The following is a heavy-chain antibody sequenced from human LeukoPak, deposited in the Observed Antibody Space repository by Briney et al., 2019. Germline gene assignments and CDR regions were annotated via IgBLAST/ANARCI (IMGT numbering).Heavy chain of an antibody. J-gene: IGHJ6*04. D-gene: IGHD3-10*02. V-gene: IGHV3-48*03. Sequence: GGSLRLSCAASGFTFDDYGMSWVRQAPGKGLEWVSYISSSGSTIYYADSVKGRFTISRDNAKNSLYLQMNSLRAEDTAVYYCAELGITMIGGVWGKGTTVTISP. CDR2: ISSSGSTI. CDR3: AELGITMIGGV. CDR1: GFTFDDYG.